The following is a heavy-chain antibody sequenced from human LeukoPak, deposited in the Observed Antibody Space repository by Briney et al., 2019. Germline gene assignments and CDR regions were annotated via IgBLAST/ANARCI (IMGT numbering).Heavy chain of an antibody. D-gene: IGHD3-9*01. CDR1: GGSVSSSNW. CDR3: ARAGAGLRYFHVRAFDI. Sequence: PSGTLSLTCAVSGGSVSSSNWWSWVRQPPGKGLEWIGEIYHSGSTNYNPSLKSRVTISVDKSKNQFSLKLSSVTAADTAVYYCARAGAGLRYFHVRAFDIWGQGTMVTVSS. CDR2: IYHSGST. J-gene: IGHJ3*02. V-gene: IGHV4-4*02.